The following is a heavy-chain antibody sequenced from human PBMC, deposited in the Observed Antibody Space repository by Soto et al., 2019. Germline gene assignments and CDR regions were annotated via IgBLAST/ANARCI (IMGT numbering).Heavy chain of an antibody. D-gene: IGHD5-12*01. Sequence: SETLSLTCTLSGGSISISYRSWIRQPPGKGLEWIGYVYYSGSTKYNPSLESRVTISVDMSNNQFSLMLTSVTAVDTAVYYCAKYRRTDAEGYRLDFWGQGTLVTVSS. J-gene: IGHJ4*02. CDR3: AKYRRTDAEGYRLDF. CDR1: GGSISISY. V-gene: IGHV4-59*01. CDR2: VYYSGST.